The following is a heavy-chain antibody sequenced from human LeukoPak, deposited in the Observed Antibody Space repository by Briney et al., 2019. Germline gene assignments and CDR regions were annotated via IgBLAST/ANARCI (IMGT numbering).Heavy chain of an antibody. J-gene: IGHJ4*02. CDR3: ARAGVAAAAVDY. Sequence: GRSLRLSCAASGFTFSSYAMHWVRQAPGKGLEWVAVISYDGSNKYYADSVKGRSTISRDNSKNTLYLQMNSLRAEDTAVYYCARAGVAAAAVDYWGQGTLVTVSS. CDR2: ISYDGSNK. D-gene: IGHD6-13*01. V-gene: IGHV3-30-3*01. CDR1: GFTFSSYA.